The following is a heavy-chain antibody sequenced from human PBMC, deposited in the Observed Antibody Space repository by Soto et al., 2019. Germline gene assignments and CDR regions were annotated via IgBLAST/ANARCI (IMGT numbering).Heavy chain of an antibody. CDR2: ISAYNGNT. CDR3: ARDGSSWWVGEYFQH. J-gene: IGHJ1*01. D-gene: IGHD6-13*01. Sequence: ASVKVSCKASGYTFTSYGISWVRQAPGQGLEWMGWISAYNGNTNYAQKLQGRVTMTTDTSTSTAYMELRSLRSDDTAVYYCARDGSSWWVGEYFQHWGQGTLVTVSS. CDR1: GYTFTSYG. V-gene: IGHV1-18*01.